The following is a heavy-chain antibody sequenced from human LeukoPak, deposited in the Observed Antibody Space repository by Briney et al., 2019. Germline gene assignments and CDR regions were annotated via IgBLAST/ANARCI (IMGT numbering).Heavy chain of an antibody. V-gene: IGHV4-59*01. CDR2: IYNSGRT. CDR3: ARTVGANWDLFDY. CDR1: GGSISTYY. D-gene: IGHD7-27*01. Sequence: SETLSLTCTVSGGSISTYYWGWIRQPPGKGLEWIGYIYNSGRTNYNPSLKSRVTISVDTSKNQFSLRLRSVTAADTAVYYCARTVGANWDLFDYWGQGTLVTVSS. J-gene: IGHJ4*02.